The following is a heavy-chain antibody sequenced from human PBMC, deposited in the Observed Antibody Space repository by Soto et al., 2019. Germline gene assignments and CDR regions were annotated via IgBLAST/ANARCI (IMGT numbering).Heavy chain of an antibody. CDR2: IFHGGST. Sequence: LSLTCAISGAPITWGDYSWNWIRQPPGKGLEWIGYIFHGGSTYYNPSLRSRVTISVDRSRTQFSLKMSSVTAADTAVYFCARVQMFYGVSKIGGWLDYWGLGTLVTVSS. CDR1: GAPITWGDYS. CDR3: ARVQMFYGVSKIGGWLDY. V-gene: IGHV4-30-2*01. J-gene: IGHJ4*02. D-gene: IGHD6-19*01.